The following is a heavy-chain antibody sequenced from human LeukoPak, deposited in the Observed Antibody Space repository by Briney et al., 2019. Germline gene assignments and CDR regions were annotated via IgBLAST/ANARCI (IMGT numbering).Heavy chain of an antibody. J-gene: IGHJ6*03. D-gene: IGHD2-2*01. CDR3: ARGATHIVVVPAAIVSYYYMDV. CDR1: GYTFTSYA. V-gene: IGHV7-4-1*02. CDR2: INTNTGNP. Sequence: ASVKVSCKASGYTFTSYAMNWVRQAPGQGLEWMGWINTNTGNPTYAQGFTGRFVFSLDTSVSTAYLQISSLKAEDTAVYYCARGATHIVVVPAAIVSYYYMDVWGKGTTVTVSS.